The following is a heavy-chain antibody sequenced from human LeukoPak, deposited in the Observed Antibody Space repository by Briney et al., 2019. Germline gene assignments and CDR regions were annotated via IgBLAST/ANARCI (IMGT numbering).Heavy chain of an antibody. J-gene: IGHJ4*02. Sequence: PAETLSLTCAVSGASISGYYCSCIRLPAGKGLELIGLMYNNGTTNCTPSLKSRVSMSVDTSKNQFSLRLKSVTAADTAVYYCTRDIGSGDYVFFDSWGQGTRVTVSS. CDR1: GASISGYY. CDR2: MYNNGTT. V-gene: IGHV4-4*07. D-gene: IGHD4-17*01. CDR3: TRDIGSGDYVFFDS.